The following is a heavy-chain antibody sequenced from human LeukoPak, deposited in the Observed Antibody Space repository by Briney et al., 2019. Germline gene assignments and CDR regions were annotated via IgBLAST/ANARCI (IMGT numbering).Heavy chain of an antibody. D-gene: IGHD2-2*01. J-gene: IGHJ6*02. Sequence: ASVKVSCKASGYTFTSYYMHWVRQAPGQGLEWMGIINPSGGSTSYAQKFQGRVTMTRDTSTSTAYMELRSLRSDDTAVYYCARGGVVVPAASSYYYYGMDVWGQGTTVTVSS. CDR2: INPSGGST. V-gene: IGHV1-46*01. CDR3: ARGGVVVPAASSYYYYGMDV. CDR1: GYTFTSYY.